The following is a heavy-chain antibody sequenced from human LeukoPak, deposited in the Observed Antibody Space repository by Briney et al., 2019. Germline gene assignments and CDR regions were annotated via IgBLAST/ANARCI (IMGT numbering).Heavy chain of an antibody. CDR3: AKSNGYGLVDI. V-gene: IGHV4-39*07. Sequence: PSETLSLTCTVSGGSISTSNYYWGWIRRPPGKGSDGIGKIFYGGSTYYTPSVRSRVPISIETSRNQFYLKLNSLTARDTAVDYCAKSNGYGLVDIWGQGTMASVS. CDR1: GGSISTSNYY. CDR2: IFYGGST. D-gene: IGHD1-26*01. J-gene: IGHJ3*02.